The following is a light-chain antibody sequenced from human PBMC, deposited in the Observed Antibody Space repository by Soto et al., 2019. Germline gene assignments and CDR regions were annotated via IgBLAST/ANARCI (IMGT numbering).Light chain of an antibody. Sequence: DIVMTQSPESLAVSLCERATINCKSSQSVLYTSNNNNYLAWYQQKPGQPPKLLIYWASTRESGVPDRFSGSGSETEFTLTISSLQAEDVAVYYCQQYYSTPQTFGQGTKVEIK. CDR1: QSVLYTSNNNNY. V-gene: IGKV4-1*01. J-gene: IGKJ1*01. CDR3: QQYYSTPQT. CDR2: WAS.